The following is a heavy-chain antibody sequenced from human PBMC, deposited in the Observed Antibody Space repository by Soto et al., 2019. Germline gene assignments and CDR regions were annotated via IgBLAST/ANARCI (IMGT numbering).Heavy chain of an antibody. CDR3: ARAYGDYVFDY. CDR1: GGSFSGYY. J-gene: IGHJ4*02. V-gene: IGHV4-34*01. CDR2: INHSGST. Sequence: PSETLSLTCAVYGGSFSGYYWSWIRQPPGKGLEWIGEINHSGSTNYNPSLKSRVTISVDTSKKQFSLKLSSVTAAEPAVYYCARAYGDYVFDYWGQGTLVTVSS. D-gene: IGHD4-17*01.